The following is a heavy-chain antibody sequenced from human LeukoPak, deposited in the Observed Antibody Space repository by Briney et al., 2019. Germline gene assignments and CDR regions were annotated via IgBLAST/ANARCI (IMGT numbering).Heavy chain of an antibody. D-gene: IGHD5-18*01. J-gene: IGHJ1*01. CDR2: IKQDGSEK. V-gene: IGHV3-7*01. Sequence: GGSLRLSCAASGFTLSSYWMSWVRQAPGKGLEWVANIKQDGSEKYYVDSVKGRFTISRDNDKNSLYLQMNSLRAEDTAVYYCARDDVDTAMEHWGQGTLVTVSS. CDR1: GFTLSSYW. CDR3: ARDDVDTAMEH.